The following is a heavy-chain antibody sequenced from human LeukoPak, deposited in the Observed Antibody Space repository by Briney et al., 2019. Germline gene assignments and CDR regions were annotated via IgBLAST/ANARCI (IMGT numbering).Heavy chain of an antibody. CDR3: AIFWHRGVIPPGLDY. CDR2: ISYDGSNK. V-gene: IGHV3-30*03. CDR1: GFIFSSYG. J-gene: IGHJ4*02. Sequence: EPERPLRLSCAASGFIFSSYGMHWVRQAPDKGLEWVAVISYDGSNKYYADSVKGRFTISRDNSKNTLYLQMNSLRAEDTAVYYCAIFWHRGVIPPGLDYWGQGTLVTVSS. D-gene: IGHD3-10*01.